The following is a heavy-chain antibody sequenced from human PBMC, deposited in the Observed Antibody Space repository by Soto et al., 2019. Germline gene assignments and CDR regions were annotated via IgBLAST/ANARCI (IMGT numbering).Heavy chain of an antibody. Sequence: QVQLVQSGAEVKKPGASVKVSCKASGYTFTSYGITWVRQAPGQGREWMGWISAYNGNTKYAQKLQGRVTMTTDTSTRTAYMELRSLRSGETAVYYGASDSPPVGYWGQGTLGTDSS. CDR3: ASDSPPVGY. CDR2: ISAYNGNT. CDR1: GYTFTSYG. J-gene: IGHJ4*02. V-gene: IGHV1-18*01.